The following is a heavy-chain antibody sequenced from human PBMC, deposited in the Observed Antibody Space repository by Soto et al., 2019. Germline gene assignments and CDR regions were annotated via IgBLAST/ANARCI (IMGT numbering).Heavy chain of an antibody. J-gene: IGHJ6*02. Sequence: ASVKVSCKASGYTFTGYYMHWVRQAPGQGLEWMGWTNPNSGGTNYAQKFQGRVTMTRDTSISTAYMELSRLRSDDTAVYYCARGGITIFGVANYYGMDVWGQGTTVTVSS. D-gene: IGHD3-3*01. V-gene: IGHV1-2*02. CDR1: GYTFTGYY. CDR3: ARGGITIFGVANYYGMDV. CDR2: TNPNSGGT.